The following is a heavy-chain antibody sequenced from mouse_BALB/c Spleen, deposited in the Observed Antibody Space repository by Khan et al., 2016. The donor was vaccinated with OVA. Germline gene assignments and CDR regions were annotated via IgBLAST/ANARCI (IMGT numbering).Heavy chain of an antibody. CDR1: GYTFTSYT. CDR3: ASDGAYFRNDGWFAY. Sequence: VQLQQSGAELARPGASVKMSCKASGYTFTSYTIHWIKQRPGQGLEWIGYINPSSGYTNYNQKFKDKATLTADKSSTTAYMQLSSLTSDDSAVSDGASDGAYFRNDGWFAYWGQGTLVTVSA. V-gene: IGHV1-4*01. J-gene: IGHJ3*01. D-gene: IGHD2-14*01. CDR2: INPSSGYT.